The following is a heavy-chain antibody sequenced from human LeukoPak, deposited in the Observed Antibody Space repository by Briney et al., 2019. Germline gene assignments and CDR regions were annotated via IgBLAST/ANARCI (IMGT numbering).Heavy chain of an antibody. D-gene: IGHD6-13*01. V-gene: IGHV3-15*01. CDR1: GFTFSNAW. Sequence: GGSLRLSCAASGFTFSNAWMSWVRQAPGKGLEWVGRIKSKTDGGTTDYAAPVKGRFTISRDDSKNTLYLQMNSLKTEDTAVYYCTTVIAWDGGEAAAGTGRGGFDPWGQGTLVTVSS. J-gene: IGHJ5*02. CDR2: IKSKTDGGTT. CDR3: TTVIAWDGGEAAAGTGRGGFDP.